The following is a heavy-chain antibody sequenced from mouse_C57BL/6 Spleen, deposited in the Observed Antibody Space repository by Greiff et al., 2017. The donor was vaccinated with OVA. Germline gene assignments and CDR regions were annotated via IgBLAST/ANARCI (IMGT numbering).Heavy chain of an antibody. V-gene: IGHV1-61*01. CDR3: ARSEIIRLRRPFDY. CDR1: GYTFTSYW. D-gene: IGHD2-4*01. CDR2: IYPSDSET. Sequence: VQLQQPGAELVRPGSSVKLSCKASGYTFTSYWMEWVKQRPGQGLEWIGNIYPSDSETHYNQKFKDKATLTVDKSSSTAYMQLSSLTSEDSAVYYCARSEIIRLRRPFDYWGQGTTLTVSS. J-gene: IGHJ2*01.